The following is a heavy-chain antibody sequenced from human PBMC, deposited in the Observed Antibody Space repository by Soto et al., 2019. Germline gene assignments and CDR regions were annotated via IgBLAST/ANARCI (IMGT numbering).Heavy chain of an antibody. J-gene: IGHJ5*02. CDR1: GGSFSGYY. CDR2: INHSGST. V-gene: IGHV4-34*01. D-gene: IGHD2-2*01. Sequence: PSETLSLTCAVYGGSFSGYYWSWIRQPPGKGLEWIGEINHSGSTNYNPSLKSRVTISVDTSKNRFSLKLSSVTAADTAVYYCARGRVVPAGFTRVRFDPWGQGTLVTVSS. CDR3: ARGRVVPAGFTRVRFDP.